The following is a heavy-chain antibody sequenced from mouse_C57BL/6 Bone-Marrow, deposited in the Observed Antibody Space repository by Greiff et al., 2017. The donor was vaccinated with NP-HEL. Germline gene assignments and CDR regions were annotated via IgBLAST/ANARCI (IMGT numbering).Heavy chain of an antibody. J-gene: IGHJ2*01. CDR2: IDPSDSYT. CDR1: GYTFTSYW. V-gene: IGHV1-59*01. CDR3: ARGGCY. D-gene: IGHD3-3*01. Sequence: VQLQQSGAELVRPGTSVKLSCKASGYTFTSYWMHWVKQRPGQGLEWIGVIDPSDSYTNYNQKFKGKATLTVDTSSSTAYMQLSSLTSEDSAVYYCARGGCYWGQCTTLTVSS.